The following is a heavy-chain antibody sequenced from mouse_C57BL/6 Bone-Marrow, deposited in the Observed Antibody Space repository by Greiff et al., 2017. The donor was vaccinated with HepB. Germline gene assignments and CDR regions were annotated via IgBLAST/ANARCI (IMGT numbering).Heavy chain of an antibody. J-gene: IGHJ2*01. Sequence: EVQLVESGGDLVKPGGSLKLSCAASGFTFSSYGMPWVRQTPDERLEWVATISSGGSYTYYPDSVKGRFTISRDNAKNTLYLQMSSLKSEDTAMYCCASRRCNAFDYWGQGTTLTVSS. CDR2: ISSGGSYT. CDR3: ASRRCNAFDY. V-gene: IGHV5-6*01. CDR1: GFTFSSYG. D-gene: IGHD2-1*01.